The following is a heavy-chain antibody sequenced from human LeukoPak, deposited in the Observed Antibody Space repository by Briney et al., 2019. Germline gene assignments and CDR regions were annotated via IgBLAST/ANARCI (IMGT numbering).Heavy chain of an antibody. J-gene: IGHJ6*03. CDR3: ARNVNYYYMDV. Sequence: SETLSLTCTVSGDSINSFYWSWIRQPAGKGLEWIGRIYTSGSTYYNPSLKSRVTISVDTSKNQFSLKVSSVTAADTAVYYCARNVNYYYMDVWGKGTTVTVSS. V-gene: IGHV4-4*07. CDR1: GDSINSFY. CDR2: IYTSGST. D-gene: IGHD1-1*01.